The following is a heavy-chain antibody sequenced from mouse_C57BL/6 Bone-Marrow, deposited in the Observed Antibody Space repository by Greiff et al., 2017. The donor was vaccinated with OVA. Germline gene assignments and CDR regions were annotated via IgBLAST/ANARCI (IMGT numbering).Heavy chain of an antibody. Sequence: VKLMESGPGLVQPSQSLSITCTVSGFSLTSYGVHWVRQSPGKGLEWLGVIWRGGSTDYNAAFISRLSITQDNSKSQVFFKMNSLQADDTAIYYCAKKDCYYAMDYWGQGTSVTVSS. CDR3: AKKDCYYAMDY. J-gene: IGHJ4*01. CDR1: GFSLTSYG. CDR2: IWRGGST. V-gene: IGHV2-5*01.